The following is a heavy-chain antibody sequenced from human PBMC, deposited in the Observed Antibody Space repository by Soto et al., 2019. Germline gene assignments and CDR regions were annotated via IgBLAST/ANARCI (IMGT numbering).Heavy chain of an antibody. CDR3: ARAYFDFTGGYSPYWYSEV. CDR2: IDYAGST. Sequence: ASETLSLTCRVSGGSMTSYYWNWLRQSPGKGLEWIGYIDYAGSTKFNPSLRSRVSMSILTSQGQVSLTLDSVTAADTAVYYCARAYFDFTGGYSPYWYSEVWGRGTLVTVSS. CDR1: GGSMTSYY. D-gene: IGHD3-3*01. V-gene: IGHV4-59*01. J-gene: IGHJ2*01.